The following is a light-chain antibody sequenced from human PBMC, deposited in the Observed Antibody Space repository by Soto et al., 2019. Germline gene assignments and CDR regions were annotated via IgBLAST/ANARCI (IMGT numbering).Light chain of an antibody. CDR2: ETS. V-gene: IGLV2-23*01. CDR1: SSDVGTYNL. Sequence: QSALTQPASVSGSPGQSITISCTGTSSDVGTYNLVSWYQHHPGKAPKLMIYETSKWPSGVSNRFFGSKSGNTASLTISGLQAEDEADYYCCSFAHGSKLMFGGGTKLTVL. J-gene: IGLJ3*02. CDR3: CSFAHGSKLM.